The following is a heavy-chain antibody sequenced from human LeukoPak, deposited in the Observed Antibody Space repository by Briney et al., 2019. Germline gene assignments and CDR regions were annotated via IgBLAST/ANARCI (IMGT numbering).Heavy chain of an antibody. J-gene: IGHJ3*02. CDR3: ARGFDAHNAFDI. CDR2: IYHSGST. CDR1: GGSFSGYY. V-gene: IGHV4-38-2*01. D-gene: IGHD3-9*01. Sequence: SETLSLTCAVYGGSFSGYYWGWIRQPPGKGLEWIGSIYHSGSTYYNPSLKSRVTISVDTSKNQFSLKLTSVTAADTAVYYCARGFDAHNAFDIWGQGTMVTVSS.